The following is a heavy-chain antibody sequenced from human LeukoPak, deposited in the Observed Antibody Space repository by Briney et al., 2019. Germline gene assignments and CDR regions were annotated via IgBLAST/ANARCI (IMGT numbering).Heavy chain of an antibody. V-gene: IGHV4-4*08. Sequence: SETLSLTCTVSGDSLNTYYWTWIRQTPGKELEWIGFVASSGTSNYNPSLKSRVTISVDTSKNQFSLKLSSVTAADTAVYYCAGSGYYLFGLGYWGQGTLVTVSS. CDR3: AGSGYYLFGLGY. CDR2: VASSGTS. CDR1: GDSLNTYY. D-gene: IGHD3-22*01. J-gene: IGHJ4*02.